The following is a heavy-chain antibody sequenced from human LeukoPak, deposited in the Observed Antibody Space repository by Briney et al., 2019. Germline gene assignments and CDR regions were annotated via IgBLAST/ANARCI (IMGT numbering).Heavy chain of an antibody. Sequence: TSETLSLTCSVSGGSINSHYWSWMRQPPGKRLEWIGYIFNTGNTNYNPSLASRVTMSVDTSRAHFFLRLSPVTAADTAIYYCASRPADTTWYGVFDYWSQGTLVTVSS. CDR1: GGSINSHY. D-gene: IGHD3-10*01. V-gene: IGHV4-59*11. CDR2: IFNTGNT. J-gene: IGHJ4*02. CDR3: ASRPADTTWYGVFDY.